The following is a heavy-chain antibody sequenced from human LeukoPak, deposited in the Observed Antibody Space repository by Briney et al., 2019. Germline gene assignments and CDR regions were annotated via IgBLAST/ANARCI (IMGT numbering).Heavy chain of an antibody. CDR3: ATSLARGTSPYYYMDV. Sequence: SVKVSCKASGGTFSSYAISWVRQAPGQELEWMGGIIPIFGTANYAQKFQGRVTITADESTSTAYMELSSLRSEDTAVYYCATSLARGTSPYYYMDVWGKGTTVTVSS. CDR2: IIPIFGTA. CDR1: GGTFSSYA. V-gene: IGHV1-69*13. D-gene: IGHD2-2*01. J-gene: IGHJ6*03.